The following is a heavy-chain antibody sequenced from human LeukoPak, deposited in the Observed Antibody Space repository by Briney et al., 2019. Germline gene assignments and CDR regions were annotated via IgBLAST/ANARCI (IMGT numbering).Heavy chain of an antibody. V-gene: IGHV3-74*01. J-gene: IGHJ3*02. CDR1: GFTFTDYW. CDR3: ARGGSTYGPATLGALDI. Sequence: PGGSLRLSCAASGFTFTDYWMHWVRQAPGKGLVWVSRISADGRMTDYEDSVKGRFTVSRDNAKNTLYLQMNRVRAEDTAVYYCARGGSTYGPATLGALDIWGQGTMVPVSS. CDR2: ISADGRMT. D-gene: IGHD5-18*01.